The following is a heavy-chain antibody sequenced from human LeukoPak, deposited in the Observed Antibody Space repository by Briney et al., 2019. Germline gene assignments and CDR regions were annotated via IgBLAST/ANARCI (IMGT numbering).Heavy chain of an antibody. CDR1: GGSISSGSYY. Sequence: SQTLSLTCTVSGGSISSGSYYWSWIRQPAGKGLEWIGRIYTSGSTNYNPSLKSRVTISVDTSKNQFSLKLSSVTAADTAVYYCASMVGFDYWGQGTLVTVSS. D-gene: IGHD3-10*01. CDR2: IYTSGST. CDR3: ASMVGFDY. V-gene: IGHV4-61*02. J-gene: IGHJ4*02.